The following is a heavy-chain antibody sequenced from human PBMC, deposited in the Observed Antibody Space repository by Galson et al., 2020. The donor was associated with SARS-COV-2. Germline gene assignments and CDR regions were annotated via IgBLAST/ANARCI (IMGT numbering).Heavy chain of an antibody. D-gene: IGHD3-16*01. CDR2: ISQSGDET. V-gene: IGHV3-23*01. J-gene: IGHJ4*02. CDR1: GFTFSNTA. Sequence: GGSLRLSCAASGFTFSNTAMHWVRQAPGKGLEWVSGISQSGDETFYTDSVKGRFTISRDTSKNTLYLQMNSLTVEDTAIYFCAKASNAYYVDWGQGTVGSVSS. CDR3: AKASNAYYVD.